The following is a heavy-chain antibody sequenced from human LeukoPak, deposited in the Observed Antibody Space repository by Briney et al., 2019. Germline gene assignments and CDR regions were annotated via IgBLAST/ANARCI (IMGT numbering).Heavy chain of an antibody. CDR1: GFTFSSYS. CDR2: ISSSSSYI. Sequence: GRSLRLSCAASGFTFSSYSMNWVRQAPGKGLEWVSSISSSSSYIYYADSVKGRFTISRDNAKNSLYLQMNSLRAEDTAVYYCARGLGLHDAFDIWGQGTMVTVSS. CDR3: ARGLGLHDAFDI. J-gene: IGHJ3*02. D-gene: IGHD5-24*01. V-gene: IGHV3-21*01.